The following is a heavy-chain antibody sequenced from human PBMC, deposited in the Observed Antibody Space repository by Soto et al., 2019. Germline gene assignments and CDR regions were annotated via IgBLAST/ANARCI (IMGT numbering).Heavy chain of an antibody. Sequence: GGSLRLSCTASGFTFSSYALSWVRQAPGKGLQWVSAISVRGGSTYYAHSVKGRFTISIDSSKNTLYLQMNSMRAEDTAVYYCAKALCFCDSSGPYGFDPWGQGTMVTVSS. CDR1: GFTFSSYA. V-gene: IGHV3-23*01. CDR2: ISVRGGST. J-gene: IGHJ5*02. D-gene: IGHD3-10*02. CDR3: AKALCFCDSSGPYGFDP.